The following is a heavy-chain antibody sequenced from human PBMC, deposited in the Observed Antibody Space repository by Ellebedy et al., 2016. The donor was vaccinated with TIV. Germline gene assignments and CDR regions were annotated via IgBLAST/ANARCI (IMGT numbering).Heavy chain of an antibody. J-gene: IGHJ6*02. V-gene: IGHV1-18*01. Sequence: AASVKVSCKASGYTFTSYGISWVRQAPGQGLEWMGWISTYNGNTNYAQKLQGRVTMTTDTSTSTAYMELRSLRSDDTAVYYCARDRHQGSGYPFYYYYYGMDVWGQGTTVTVSS. CDR1: GYTFTSYG. D-gene: IGHD3-3*01. CDR2: ISTYNGNT. CDR3: ARDRHQGSGYPFYYYYYGMDV.